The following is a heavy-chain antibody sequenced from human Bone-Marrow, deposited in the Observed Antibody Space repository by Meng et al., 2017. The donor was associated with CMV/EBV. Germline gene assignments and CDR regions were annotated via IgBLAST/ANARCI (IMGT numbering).Heavy chain of an antibody. CDR1: GYTFTAYF. CDR3: ARDGGSPNDY. J-gene: IGHJ4*02. Sequence: ASVKVSCKSFGYTFTAYFVHWVRQAPGQGLEWMGWINLKSGDTNYAQKFRGRVTMTRDMSIDTAYMDLSSLRSDDTAVYYCARDGGSPNDYWGQGTLVTFSS. V-gene: IGHV1-2*02. CDR2: INLKSGDT. D-gene: IGHD1-26*01.